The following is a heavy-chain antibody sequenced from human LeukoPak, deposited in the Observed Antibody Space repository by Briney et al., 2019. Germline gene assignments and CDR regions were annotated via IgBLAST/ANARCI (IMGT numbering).Heavy chain of an antibody. CDR1: GFTFSSYD. CDR2: IGTAGDT. CDR3: AREGSRHSAFDI. D-gene: IGHD5-18*01. J-gene: IGHJ3*02. Sequence: GGSLRLSCAASGFTFSSYDMPWVRQATGKGLEWASAIGTAGDTYYPGSVKGRFTISRENAKNSLYLQMNSLRAGDTAVYYCAREGSRHSAFDIWGQGTMVAVSS. V-gene: IGHV3-13*01.